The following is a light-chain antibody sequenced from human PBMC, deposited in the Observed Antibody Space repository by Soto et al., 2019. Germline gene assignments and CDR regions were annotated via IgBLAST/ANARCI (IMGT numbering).Light chain of an antibody. V-gene: IGLV2-14*01. CDR2: DVS. CDR3: SSYTSNSTLLYV. J-gene: IGLJ1*01. CDR1: SSDVGGYNY. Sequence: QSALTQPASVSGSPGQSITISCTGTSSDVGGYNYVSWYQQHPGKAPKLMIYDVSNRPSGVSNRFSGSKSGNTASLTISGLHAEDEADYACSSYTSNSTLLYVFGTGTKVTVL.